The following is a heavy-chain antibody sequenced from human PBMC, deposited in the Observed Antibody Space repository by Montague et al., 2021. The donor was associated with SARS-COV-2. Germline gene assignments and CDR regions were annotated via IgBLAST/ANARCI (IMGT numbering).Heavy chain of an antibody. CDR3: ARLGDGVVPAPILGVGPFYANYDRDV. CDR2: INHTGST. D-gene: IGHD2-2*02. CDR1: GGSFSGYF. J-gene: IGHJ6*03. V-gene: IGHV4-34*01. Sequence: SETRSLTCAVSGGSFSGYFWSWIRQPPGKGLEWIGEINHTGSTKHNPSLTSRVTISVDTSKNQFSLKVTSMTAADTAIYYCARLGDGVVPAPILGVGPFYANYDRDVWGKGTTVTVSS.